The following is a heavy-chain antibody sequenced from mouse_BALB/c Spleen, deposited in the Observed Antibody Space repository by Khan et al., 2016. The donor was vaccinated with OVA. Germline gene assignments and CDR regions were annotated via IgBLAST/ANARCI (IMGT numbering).Heavy chain of an antibody. D-gene: IGHD1-1*01. CDR3: ARLAYYYNSEGFAY. CDR2: ISSGGHYT. V-gene: IGHV5-6*02. J-gene: IGHJ3*01. CDR1: GFTFSTYG. Sequence: VELVESGGDLVKPGGSLELSCAASGFTFSTYGMSWVRQTPDMRLEWVATISSGGHYTYYPDSVKGRFTISRDNAKNTLYLHMSSLKSEDTAIYYCARLAYYYNSEGFAYWGQGTLVTVSA.